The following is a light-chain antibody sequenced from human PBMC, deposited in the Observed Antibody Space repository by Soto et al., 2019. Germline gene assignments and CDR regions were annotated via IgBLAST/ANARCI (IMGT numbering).Light chain of an antibody. CDR3: QQRNIWPPVT. J-gene: IGKJ5*01. CDR1: PSVTNY. CDR2: GAF. V-gene: IGKV3-11*01. Sequence: EIVLTQSPATLSLSPGERATLSCRASPSVTNYLAWYQQKPGQAPRLLIYGAFNRATGIPARFSGSGSGTDFTLTISSLEPEDFAVYYCQQRNIWPPVTFGHGTRLEIK.